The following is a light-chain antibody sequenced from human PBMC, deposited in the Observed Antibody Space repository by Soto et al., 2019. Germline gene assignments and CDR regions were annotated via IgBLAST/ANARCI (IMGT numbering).Light chain of an antibody. CDR2: GAS. CDR1: QTIGSY. J-gene: IGKJ4*01. CDR3: QQYNAWPPELT. Sequence: EIVLTQSPDTLSVSPGESATLSCRASQTIGSYLAWYQQKPGQPPRLLIYGASTRATGIPATFSGSGSGTEFTLTVSSLQSEDFAVYYCQQYNAWPPELTFGGGTKVEI. V-gene: IGKV3-15*01.